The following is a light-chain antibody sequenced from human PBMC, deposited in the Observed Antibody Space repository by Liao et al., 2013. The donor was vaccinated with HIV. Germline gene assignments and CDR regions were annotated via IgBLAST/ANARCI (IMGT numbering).Light chain of an antibody. CDR2: FNT. CDR1: NIGRKT. V-gene: IGLV3-21*04. J-gene: IGLJ1*01. Sequence: SYELTQPPSVSVAPGKTATITCGGNNIGRKTVHWYQQKPGQAPVLVIYFNTDRPSGIPERISASNYGNTATLTISRVEAGDEADYYCQVWDSSSDPPLVFGTGTKVTVL. CDR3: QVWDSSSDPPLV.